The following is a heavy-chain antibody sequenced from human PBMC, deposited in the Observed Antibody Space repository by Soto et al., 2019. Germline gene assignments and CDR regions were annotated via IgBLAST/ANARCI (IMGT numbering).Heavy chain of an antibody. J-gene: IGHJ4*02. CDR3: ATAAKSLVRYFDWYFDY. Sequence: ASVKVSCKVSGYTLTELSMHWVRQAPGKGLEWMGGFDPEDGETIYAQKFQGRVTMTEDTSTDTAHMELSSLRSEDTAVYYCATAAKSLVRYFDWYFDYWGQGXLVTVYS. CDR1: GYTLTELS. V-gene: IGHV1-24*01. CDR2: FDPEDGET. D-gene: IGHD3-9*01.